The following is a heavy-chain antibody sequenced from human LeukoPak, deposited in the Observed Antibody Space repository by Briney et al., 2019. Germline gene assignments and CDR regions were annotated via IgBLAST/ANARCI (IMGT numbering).Heavy chain of an antibody. D-gene: IGHD3-10*01. CDR1: GFTFDDYA. CDR2: ISWNSGSI. CDR3: AKDNRGEDYYYGMDV. V-gene: IGHV3-9*01. Sequence: GRSLRLSCAASGFTFDDYAMHWVRQAPGKGLEWVSGISWNSGSIGYADSVKGRFTISRDNAKNSQYLQMNSLRAEDTALYYCAKDNRGEDYYYGMDVWGQGTTVTVSS. J-gene: IGHJ6*02.